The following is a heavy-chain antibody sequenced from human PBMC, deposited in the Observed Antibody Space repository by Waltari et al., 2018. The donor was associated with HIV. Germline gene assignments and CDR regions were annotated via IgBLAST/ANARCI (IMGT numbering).Heavy chain of an antibody. J-gene: IGHJ3*02. D-gene: IGHD2-15*01. CDR1: GFTFSYYT. Sequence: EVQLVESGGGLVKPGVSLRLSCAASGFTFSYYTMNWVRQAPGKGMEWVSSITTNRIYIYYADSVKDRFTISRDNAKTALYLQMNSLRAEDTGVYYCARDKAAPGYSPHAFDIWGQGTMVTVSS. V-gene: IGHV3-21*01. CDR3: ARDKAAPGYSPHAFDI. CDR2: ITTNRIYI.